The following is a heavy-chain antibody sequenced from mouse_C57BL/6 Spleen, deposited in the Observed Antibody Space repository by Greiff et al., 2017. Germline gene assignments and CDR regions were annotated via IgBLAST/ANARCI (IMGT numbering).Heavy chain of an antibody. D-gene: IGHD1-1*01. CDR2: INPSNGGT. Sequence: QVQLQQSGTELVKPGASVKLSCKASGYTFTSYWMHWVKQRPGQGLEWIGNINPSNGGTNYNEKFKSKATLTVDKSSSTAYMQLSSLTSEDSAVYCCARSRKSVVPFDYWGQGTTLTVSS. J-gene: IGHJ2*01. V-gene: IGHV1-53*01. CDR3: ARSRKSVVPFDY. CDR1: GYTFTSYW.